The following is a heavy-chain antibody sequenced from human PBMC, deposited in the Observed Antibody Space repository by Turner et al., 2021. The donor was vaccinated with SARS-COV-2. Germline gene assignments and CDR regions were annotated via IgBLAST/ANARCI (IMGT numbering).Heavy chain of an antibody. CDR2: FDPEDGEK. Sequence: QVQLVQSGAEVKKPGASVKVSCKISGYTLAELSMDWVRQAPGKGREGMGGFDPEDGEKTYAQNGKGRVTMTEDTSTDTAYMELRSLGSEDTAVYFCATGYKLRVNWFDPWGQGTLVTVSS. V-gene: IGHV1-24*01. D-gene: IGHD2-2*01. CDR1: GYTLAELS. J-gene: IGHJ5*02. CDR3: ATGYKLRVNWFDP.